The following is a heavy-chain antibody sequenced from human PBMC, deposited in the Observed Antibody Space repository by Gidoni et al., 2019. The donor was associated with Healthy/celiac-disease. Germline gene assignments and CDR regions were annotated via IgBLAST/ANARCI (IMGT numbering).Heavy chain of an antibody. D-gene: IGHD2-2*01. V-gene: IGHV3-30*01. Sequence: QVQLVESGGGVVPPGRSLRLSCAASGFTFISYAMHGVRQAPGKGLEWVAVISYDGSNKYYADSVKGRFTISRDNSKNTLYLQMNSLRAEDTAVYYCARESLVVPAARFLDYWGQGTLVTVSS. CDR1: GFTFISYA. CDR3: ARESLVVPAARFLDY. CDR2: ISYDGSNK. J-gene: IGHJ4*02.